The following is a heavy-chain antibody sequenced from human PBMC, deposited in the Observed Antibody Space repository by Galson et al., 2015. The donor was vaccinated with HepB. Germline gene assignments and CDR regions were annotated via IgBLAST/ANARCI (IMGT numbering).Heavy chain of an antibody. V-gene: IGHV3-23*01. CDR3: VKPRPSRHRTFDY. CDR2: ISGSGGYT. Sequence: SLRLSCAASGFAFSSYAMSWVRQAPGKGLEWVSGISGSGGYTYYADSVKGRFTISRDNSKNTLYMQMNSLRAEDTAVYYCVKPRPSRHRTFDYWGQGTLVTVSS. J-gene: IGHJ4*02. CDR1: GFAFSSYA.